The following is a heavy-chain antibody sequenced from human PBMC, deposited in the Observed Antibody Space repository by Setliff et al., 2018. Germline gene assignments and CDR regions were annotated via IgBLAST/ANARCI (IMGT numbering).Heavy chain of an antibody. CDR1: GYTFMTYW. D-gene: IGHD3-22*01. CDR2: IHPADYDT. CDR3: VRHPYYDSSGYYSYFDY. Sequence: PGESLKISCKGSGYTFMTYWIGWVRQMPGKGLEWMGIIHPADYDTRYSPSLQGQVTFSADRSISTAYLHWTSLKASDTAMYYCVRHPYYDSSGYYSYFDYWGQGALVTVSS. J-gene: IGHJ4*02. V-gene: IGHV5-51*01.